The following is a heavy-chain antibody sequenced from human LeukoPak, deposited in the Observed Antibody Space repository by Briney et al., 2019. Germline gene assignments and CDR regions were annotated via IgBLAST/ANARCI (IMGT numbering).Heavy chain of an antibody. CDR3: TKNLGQWLDY. CDR2: IRDAGSNK. V-gene: IGHV3-30*02. J-gene: IGHJ4*02. CDR1: GFTFSSYG. Sequence: GGSLRLSCAASGFTFSSYGMHWVRQAPGKGLEWVAFIRDAGSNKYYADSVKGRFTISRDNSKNTLNLQMNSLRAEDTAVYYCTKNLGQWLDYWGQGTLVTVSS. D-gene: IGHD3-22*01.